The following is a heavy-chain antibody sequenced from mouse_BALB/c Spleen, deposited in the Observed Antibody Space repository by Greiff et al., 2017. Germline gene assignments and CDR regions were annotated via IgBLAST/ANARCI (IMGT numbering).Heavy chain of an antibody. D-gene: IGHD2-4*01. CDR2: ISSGGSYT. CDR1: GFTFSSYT. CDR3: TRDMITTSYYAMDY. Sequence: EVKLMESGGGLVKPGGSLKLSCAASGFTFSSYTMSWVRQTPEKRLEWVATISSGGSYTYYPDSVKGRFTISRDNAKNTLYLQMSSLKSEDTAMYYCTRDMITTSYYAMDYWGQGTSVTVSS. J-gene: IGHJ4*01. V-gene: IGHV5-6-4*01.